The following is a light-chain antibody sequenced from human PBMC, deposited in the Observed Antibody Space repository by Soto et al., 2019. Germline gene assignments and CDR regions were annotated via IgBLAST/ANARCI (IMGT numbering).Light chain of an antibody. CDR3: QSYDSSLSGFYV. V-gene: IGLV1-40*01. Sequence: QSVLTQPPSVSGAPGQRVTISCTGSSSNIGAPYDVHWYQQLPGTAPTLLIYGNNNRPSGVPDRFSGSKSGTSASLAITGLQAEDEADYYGQSYDSSLSGFYVFGNRTKLTVL. J-gene: IGLJ1*01. CDR1: SSNIGAPYD. CDR2: GNN.